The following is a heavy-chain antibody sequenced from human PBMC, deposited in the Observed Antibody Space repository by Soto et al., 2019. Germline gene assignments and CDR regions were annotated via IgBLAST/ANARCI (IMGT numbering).Heavy chain of an antibody. CDR2: ISYDGSNK. CDR1: GFTFSSYA. V-gene: IGHV3-30-3*01. J-gene: IGHJ4*02. CDR3: ARDTYSIGWTPTFDY. D-gene: IGHD6-19*01. Sequence: QVQLVESGGGVVQPGRSLRLSCAASGFTFSSYAMHWVRQAPGKGLEWVAVISYDGSNKYYADSVKGRFTISRDNSKNKLYLKMNSLRAEDAAVYYCARDTYSIGWTPTFDYLGQGTLVPVSS.